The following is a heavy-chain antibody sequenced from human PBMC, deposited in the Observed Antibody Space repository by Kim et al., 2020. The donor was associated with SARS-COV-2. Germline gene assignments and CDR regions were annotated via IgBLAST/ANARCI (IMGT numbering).Heavy chain of an antibody. J-gene: IGHJ4*02. CDR3: ARDLVRWSRNRQEIVVVPAAIGY. V-gene: IGHV7-4-1*02. Sequence: ASVKVSCKASGYTFTSYAMNWVRQAPGQGLEWMGWINTNTGNPTYAQCFTGRFVFSLDTSVSTAYLQISSLKAEDTAVYYCARDLVRWSRNRQEIVVVPAAIGYWGQGTLVTVSS. CDR1: GYTFTSYA. D-gene: IGHD2-2*01. CDR2: INTNTGNP.